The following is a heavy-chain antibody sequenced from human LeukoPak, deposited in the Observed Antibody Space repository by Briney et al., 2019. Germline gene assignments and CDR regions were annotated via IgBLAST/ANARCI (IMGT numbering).Heavy chain of an antibody. CDR2: IYTSGST. J-gene: IGHJ4*02. D-gene: IGHD3-16*02. CDR1: GGSFSGYY. V-gene: IGHV4-4*09. Sequence: SETLSLTCAVYGGSFSGYYWSWIRQPPGKGLEWIGYIYTSGSTNYNPSLKSRVTISVDTSKNQFSLKLSSVTAADTAVYYCVRHYDYVWGSYRYPYYFDYWGQGTLVTVSS. CDR3: VRHYDYVWGSYRYPYYFDY.